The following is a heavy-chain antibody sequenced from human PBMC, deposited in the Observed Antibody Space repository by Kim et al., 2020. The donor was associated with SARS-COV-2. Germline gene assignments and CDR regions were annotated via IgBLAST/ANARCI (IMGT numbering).Heavy chain of an antibody. Sequence: YYADSVKGRFTISRDNSKNTLYLQMNSLRAEDTAVYYCARDSSSWYLGYWGQGTLVTVSS. D-gene: IGHD6-13*01. V-gene: IGHV3-30*01. CDR3: ARDSSSWYLGY. J-gene: IGHJ4*02.